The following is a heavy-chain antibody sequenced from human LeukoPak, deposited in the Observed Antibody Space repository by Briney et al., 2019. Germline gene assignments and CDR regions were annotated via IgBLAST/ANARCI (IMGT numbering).Heavy chain of an antibody. CDR2: IYYSGST. CDR1: GGSSSSYY. V-gene: IGHV4-59*01. Sequence: SETLSLTCTVSGGSSSSYYWSWIRQPPGKGLEWLGYIYYSGSTNYNPSLKSRVTISVDTSKNQFSLKLSSVTAADTAVYYCATSAPPMTTVTTPPLFDYWGQGTLVTVSS. J-gene: IGHJ4*02. CDR3: ATSAPPMTTVTTPPLFDY. D-gene: IGHD4-17*01.